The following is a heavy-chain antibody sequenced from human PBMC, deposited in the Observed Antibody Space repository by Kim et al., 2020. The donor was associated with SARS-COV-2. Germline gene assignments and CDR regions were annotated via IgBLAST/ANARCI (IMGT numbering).Heavy chain of an antibody. CDR1: GYTFTSYA. V-gene: IGHV1-3*01. Sequence: ASVKVSCKASGYTFTSYAMHWVRQAPGQRLEWMGWINAGNGNTKYSQKFQGRVTITRDTSASTAYMELSSLRSEDTAVYYCAIEIIVVAATRNYYYGMDVWGQGTTVTVSS. J-gene: IGHJ6*02. CDR3: AIEIIVVAATRNYYYGMDV. CDR2: INAGNGNT. D-gene: IGHD2-15*01.